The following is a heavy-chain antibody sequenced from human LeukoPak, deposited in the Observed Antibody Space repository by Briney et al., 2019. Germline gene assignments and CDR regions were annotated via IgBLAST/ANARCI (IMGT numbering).Heavy chain of an antibody. J-gene: IGHJ4*02. CDR1: GGSIRSSGYY. V-gene: IGHV4-39*01. CDR3: GRRGGDSYDYFDY. Sequence: PSETLSLTCTVSGGSIRSSGYYWGWIRQAPGKGLEWIGNIYYSGSTYYNPSLKSRVTISVDTSKNQFSLKLSSVTAADTAVYYCGRRGGDSYDYFDYWGQGTLVTVSS. D-gene: IGHD5-18*01. CDR2: IYYSGST.